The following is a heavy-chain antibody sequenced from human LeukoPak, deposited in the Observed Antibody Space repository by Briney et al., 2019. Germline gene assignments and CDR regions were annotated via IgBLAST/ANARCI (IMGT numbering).Heavy chain of an antibody. J-gene: IGHJ4*02. V-gene: IGHV1-18*01. CDR1: GYTLSNYG. CDR3: ASSHGDGYNSDY. Sequence: ASVKVSCKASGYTLSNYGVAWVRQAPEQGLECMGWISDKNGDTNYAQKFQGRVTITADKSTSTAYMELSSLRSEDTAVYYCASSHGDGYNSDYWGQGTLVTVSS. CDR2: ISDKNGDT. D-gene: IGHD5-24*01.